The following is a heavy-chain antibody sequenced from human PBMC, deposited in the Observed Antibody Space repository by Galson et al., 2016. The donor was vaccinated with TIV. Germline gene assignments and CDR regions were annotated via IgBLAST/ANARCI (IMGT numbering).Heavy chain of an antibody. V-gene: IGHV4-4*02. J-gene: IGHJ3*02. Sequence: SETLSLTCAVSSGSISSSNWWSWVRQPPGKGLEWIGEMSHSGSTNHNPSLKSRVTISVDRSRNQFSLKLSSVTAADTAVYYCARFSSSWYDAFDIWGQGTMVTVSS. D-gene: IGHD6-13*01. CDR1: SGSISSSNW. CDR2: MSHSGST. CDR3: ARFSSSWYDAFDI.